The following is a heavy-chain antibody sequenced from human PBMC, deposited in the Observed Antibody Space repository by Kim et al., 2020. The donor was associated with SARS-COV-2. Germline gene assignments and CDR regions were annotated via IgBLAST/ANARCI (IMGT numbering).Heavy chain of an antibody. D-gene: IGHD2-2*02. CDR3: ARERAAIGTHDAFDI. CDR2: INAGNGNT. Sequence: ASVKVSCKASGYTFTSYAMHWVRQAPGQRLEWMGWINAGNGNTKYSQKFQGRVTITRDTSASTAYMELSSLRSEDTAVYYCARERAAIGTHDAFDIWGQGTMVTVSS. J-gene: IGHJ3*02. CDR1: GYTFTSYA. V-gene: IGHV1-3*01.